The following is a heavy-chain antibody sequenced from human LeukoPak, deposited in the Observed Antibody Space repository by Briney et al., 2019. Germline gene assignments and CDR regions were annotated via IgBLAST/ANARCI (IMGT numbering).Heavy chain of an antibody. J-gene: IGHJ3*02. CDR3: ARSWSGSVTAADI. Sequence: SETLSLTCTVSGGSISGYYWTWIRQPAGEGLEWIGRIYSSGRTGYNPSLKSRVTMSVDTSKNQFSLKLSPVTAADTAIYYCARSWSGSVTAADIWGQGTMVTVSS. V-gene: IGHV4-4*07. CDR1: GGSISGYY. CDR2: IYSSGRT. D-gene: IGHD3-3*01.